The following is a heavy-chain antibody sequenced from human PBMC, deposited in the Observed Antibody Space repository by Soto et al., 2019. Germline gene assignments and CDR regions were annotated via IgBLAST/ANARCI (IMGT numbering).Heavy chain of an antibody. CDR3: VNIPLWFGDIFMDV. J-gene: IGHJ6*03. V-gene: IGHV3-23*01. Sequence: GGSLRLSCAASGFTFSSYAMSWVRQAPGKGLEWVSAISGSGVSTYYADSVKGRFTISRDNSKNTLYLQMNSLRAEDTAVYYCVNIPLWFGDIFMDVWGKGTTVTVSS. D-gene: IGHD3-10*01. CDR2: ISGSGVST. CDR1: GFTFSSYA.